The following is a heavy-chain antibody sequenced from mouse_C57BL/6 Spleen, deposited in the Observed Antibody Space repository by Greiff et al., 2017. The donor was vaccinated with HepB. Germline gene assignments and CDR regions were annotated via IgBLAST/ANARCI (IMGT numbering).Heavy chain of an antibody. Sequence: VQLQQPGAELVKPGASVKMSCKASGYTFTSYWITWVKQRPGQGLEWIGDIYPGSGSTNYNEKLKSKATLTVDTSSSTAYMQLSSLTSEDSAVYYCARGDYSNPWYFDVWGTGTTVTVSS. D-gene: IGHD2-5*01. CDR3: ARGDYSNPWYFDV. J-gene: IGHJ1*03. CDR1: GYTFTSYW. V-gene: IGHV1-55*01. CDR2: IYPGSGST.